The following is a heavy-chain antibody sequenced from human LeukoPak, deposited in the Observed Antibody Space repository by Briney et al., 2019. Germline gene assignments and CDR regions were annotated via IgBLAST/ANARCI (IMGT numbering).Heavy chain of an antibody. CDR2: ISYDGSNK. D-gene: IGHD1-26*01. CDR3: AKGGRIVGAPKDY. CDR1: GFTFSSYG. J-gene: IGHJ4*02. Sequence: GGSLRLSCAASGFTFSSYGMHWVRQAPGKGLEWVAVISYDGSNKYYADSVKGRFTISRDNSKNTLYLQMNSLRAEHTAVYYCAKGGRIVGAPKDYWGQGTLDTVSS. V-gene: IGHV3-30*18.